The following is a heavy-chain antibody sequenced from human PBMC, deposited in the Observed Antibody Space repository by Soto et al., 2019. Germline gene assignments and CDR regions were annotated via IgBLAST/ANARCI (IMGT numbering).Heavy chain of an antibody. D-gene: IGHD6-13*01. V-gene: IGHV4-31*03. CDR1: GGSISSGDYY. J-gene: IGHJ6*02. CDR2: IYYSGST. CDR3: ARVRQQLGGMDV. Sequence: QVQLQESGPGLVKPSQTLSLTCTVSGGSISSGDYYWSWLRQHPGKGLEWIGYIYYSGSTYYNPSLRSRLTISVDTSKNQFSLKLSSVTAADTAVYYCARVRQQLGGMDVWGQGTTVPVSS.